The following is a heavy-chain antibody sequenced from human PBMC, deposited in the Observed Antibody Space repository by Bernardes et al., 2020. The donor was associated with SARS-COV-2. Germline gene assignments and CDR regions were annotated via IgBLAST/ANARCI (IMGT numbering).Heavy chain of an antibody. V-gene: IGHV4-39*01. D-gene: IGHD2-21*02. Sequence: SETLSLTCTVSGASISSTNYYWAWIRQPPGKGLEWIGSIYSSGSSYYNPSLQSCVMGSVDTSKNQFFLRLSFVTAADTAVYYWAGSSCGIDCDIGGLRSWDYGIDIWGQGTTVTVSS. CDR3: AGSSCGIDCDIGGLRSWDYGIDI. CDR1: GASISSTNYY. CDR2: IYSSGSS. J-gene: IGHJ6*02.